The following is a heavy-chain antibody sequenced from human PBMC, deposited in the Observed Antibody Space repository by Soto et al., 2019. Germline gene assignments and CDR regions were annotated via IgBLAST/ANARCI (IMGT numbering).Heavy chain of an antibody. CDR1: GFTFSSYA. J-gene: IGHJ6*02. D-gene: IGHD3-3*01. CDR3: ARDQRFLEWLSTPYYYYGMDV. CDR2: ISGSGGST. V-gene: IGHV3-23*01. Sequence: HPGGSLRLSCAASGFTFSSYAMSWVRQAPGKGLEWVSAISGSGGSTYYADSVKGRFTISRDNSKNTLYLQMNSLRAEDTAVYYCARDQRFLEWLSTPYYYYGMDVWGQGTTVTVSS.